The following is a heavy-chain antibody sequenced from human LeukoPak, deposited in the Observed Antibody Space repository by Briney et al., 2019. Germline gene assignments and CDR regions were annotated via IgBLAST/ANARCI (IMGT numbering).Heavy chain of an antibody. CDR2: IYGSPGRT. V-gene: IGHV3-23*01. CDR1: GFTFSNYA. D-gene: IGHD1-26*01. Sequence: GGSLRLSCAASGFTFSNYAMSWVRQAPGKGLDWVSSIYGSPGRTHYADSVMGPFTISRDNSKNPLFLQVNSLNAEDTAVYFCSTSVGAHFDFWGQGTLVTVSS. J-gene: IGHJ4*02. CDR3: STSVGAHFDF.